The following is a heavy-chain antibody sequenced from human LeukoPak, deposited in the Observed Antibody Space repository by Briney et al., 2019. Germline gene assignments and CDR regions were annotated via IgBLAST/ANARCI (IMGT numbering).Heavy chain of an antibody. CDR3: ARGWRGYSYGWPFDY. D-gene: IGHD5-18*01. CDR1: GFTFSSYG. Sequence: GGSLRLSCAGSGFTFSSYGMHWVRQAPGKGLEWVAVIWYDGSNKYYADSVKGRFTISRDNSKNTLYLQMNSLRAEDTAVYYCARGWRGYSYGWPFDYWGQGTLVTVSS. J-gene: IGHJ4*02. V-gene: IGHV3-33*08. CDR2: IWYDGSNK.